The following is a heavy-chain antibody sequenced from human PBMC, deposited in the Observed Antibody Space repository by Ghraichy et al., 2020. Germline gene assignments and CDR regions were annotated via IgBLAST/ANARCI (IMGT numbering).Heavy chain of an antibody. CDR2: ITSSSSFK. J-gene: IGHJ6*02. Sequence: GGSLRLSCVGSGFNFGAYSMNWVRQSPGKRLEWISYITSSSSFKSYADSVKGRFTISRDNAQNSLSLQMSGLTDEDTAVYYCARGSTVVRFYYYDGMDVWGQGTMVTVSS. CDR1: GFNFGAYS. D-gene: IGHD4-23*01. V-gene: IGHV3-48*02. CDR3: ARGSTVVRFYYYDGMDV.